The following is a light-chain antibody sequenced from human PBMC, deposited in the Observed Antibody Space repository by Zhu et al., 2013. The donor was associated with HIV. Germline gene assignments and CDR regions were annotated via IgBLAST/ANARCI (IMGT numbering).Light chain of an antibody. CDR1: QSVLYRSSNKNH. J-gene: IGKJ2*01. Sequence: DIVMTQSPDSLAVSLGERASINCKSSQSVLYRSSNKNHIGWFQQKPGQPPKLLIYWASTRKSGVPDRFSGSGSGTDFTLSISSLQAEDVAVYYCLQYYSTPRTFGQGTKLEDQT. CDR3: LQYYSTPRT. V-gene: IGKV4-1*01. CDR2: WAS.